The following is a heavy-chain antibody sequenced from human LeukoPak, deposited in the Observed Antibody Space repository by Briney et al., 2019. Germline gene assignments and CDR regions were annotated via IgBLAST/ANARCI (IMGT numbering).Heavy chain of an antibody. CDR1: GFTFSSYA. V-gene: IGHV3-23*01. CDR3: AKDPALDYDFWSGYYDPPYFDY. Sequence: GGSLRLSCAASGFTFSSYAMSWVRQAPGKGLEWVSAISGSGGSTYYADSVKGRFTISRDNSKNTLYLQMNSLGAEDTAVYYCAKDPALDYDFWSGYYDPPYFDYWGQGTLVTVSS. J-gene: IGHJ4*02. D-gene: IGHD3-3*01. CDR2: ISGSGGST.